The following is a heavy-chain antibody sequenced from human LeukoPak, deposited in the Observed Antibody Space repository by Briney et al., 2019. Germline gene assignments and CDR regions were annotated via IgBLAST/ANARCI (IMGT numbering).Heavy chain of an antibody. CDR1: GFTFSAYW. Sequence: GGSLRLPCAASGFTFSAYWMSWVRQAPGKGPEWVANIKQDGSDKYYVDSVKGRFTISRDNTKKSLYLHMNGLRAEDTALYFCARDLYYVSSPYFEGYFDYWGQGALVTVSS. J-gene: IGHJ4*02. V-gene: IGHV3-7*01. D-gene: IGHD3-22*01. CDR2: IKQDGSDK. CDR3: ARDLYYVSSPYFEGYFDY.